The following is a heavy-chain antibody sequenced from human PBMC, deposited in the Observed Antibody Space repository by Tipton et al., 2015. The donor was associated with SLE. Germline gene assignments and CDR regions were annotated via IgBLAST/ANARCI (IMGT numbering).Heavy chain of an antibody. J-gene: IGHJ3*02. CDR1: GFTSSNSW. D-gene: IGHD2-15*01. CDR3: ARDPHGMTPPHAHDAFDI. Sequence: GSLRLSCAASGFTSSNSWMHWVRQAPGKGLVWVSRIKHDGTSTSYADSVKGRFTISRDNAKNTLYLQMNGLTAEDTAVYYCARDPHGMTPPHAHDAFDIWGQGTMGTVSS. CDR2: IKHDGTST. V-gene: IGHV3-74*01.